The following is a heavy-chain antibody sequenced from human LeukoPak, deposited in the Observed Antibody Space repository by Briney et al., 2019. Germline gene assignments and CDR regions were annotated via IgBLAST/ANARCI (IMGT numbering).Heavy chain of an antibody. Sequence: PGGSLRLSCTASGFTFGDYAMSWFRQAPGKGMEWVGFIRSKAYGGTTAYAASVKGTFTISRDDCKSIAYLQMNSLKTEDTAVYYCTNDITIFGVAIQDWIDPWGQGTLVTVSS. CDR2: IRSKAYGGTT. D-gene: IGHD3-3*01. J-gene: IGHJ5*02. CDR3: TNDITIFGVAIQDWIDP. V-gene: IGHV3-49*03. CDR1: GFTFGDYA.